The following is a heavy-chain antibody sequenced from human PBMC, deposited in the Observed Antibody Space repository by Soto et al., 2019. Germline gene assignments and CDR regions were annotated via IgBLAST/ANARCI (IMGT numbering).Heavy chain of an antibody. V-gene: IGHV4-34*12. Sequence: SGTLYLTCAVYGGSFRSFYWSWIRQPPGKGLEWIGEIIHSGSTNYNASLENRVTISLDTSKNQFSLKVNSVIAADTAVYYCARVRKGVTTIRKYGMDVWGQGTTATVSS. CDR1: GGSFRSFY. CDR3: ARVRKGVTTIRKYGMDV. J-gene: IGHJ6*02. D-gene: IGHD4-17*01. CDR2: IIHSGST.